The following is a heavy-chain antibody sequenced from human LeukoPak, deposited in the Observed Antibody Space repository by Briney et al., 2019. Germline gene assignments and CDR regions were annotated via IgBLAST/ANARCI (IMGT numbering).Heavy chain of an antibody. CDR1: GYTFTGYY. D-gene: IGHD6-13*01. J-gene: IGHJ4*02. CDR2: INPNSDAT. Sequence: ASVKVSCKASGYTFTGYYIHWVRQAPGQGLEWMGWINPNSDATNYAQKFQGRVTMTRDTSITTAYMELSRLRSDDTAVYYCAREDYITSCPDYWGQGTLVTVSS. V-gene: IGHV1-2*02. CDR3: AREDYITSCPDY.